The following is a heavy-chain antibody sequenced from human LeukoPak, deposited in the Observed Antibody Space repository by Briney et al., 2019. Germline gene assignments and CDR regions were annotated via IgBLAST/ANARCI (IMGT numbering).Heavy chain of an antibody. V-gene: IGHV3-30*04. CDR2: ISYDGSNK. D-gene: IGHD3-3*01. CDR1: GFTFSSYA. Sequence: PGGSLRLSCAASGFTFSSYAMHWVRQAPGKGLEWVAVISYDGSNKYYADSVKGRFTISRDNSKNTLYLQMNSLRAEDTAVYYCARDRAWNYSDYWGQGTLVTVSS. J-gene: IGHJ4*02. CDR3: ARDRAWNYSDY.